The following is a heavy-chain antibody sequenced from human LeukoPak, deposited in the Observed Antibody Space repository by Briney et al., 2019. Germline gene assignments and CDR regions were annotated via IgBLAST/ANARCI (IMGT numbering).Heavy chain of an antibody. CDR3: ARGTGLDTYNFGYYYYYYLDV. J-gene: IGHJ6*03. CDR1: GGSTSDYY. V-gene: IGHV4-59*01. Sequence: PSETLSLTCTVSGGSTSDYYWSWIRQPPGKGLEWIGYIYYSGNTNYNPSLESRVTISLDTSKNQFSLKLTSVSAADTAVYYCARGTGLDTYNFGYYYYYYLDVWGKGTTVTVSS. CDR2: IYYSGNT. D-gene: IGHD5-18*01.